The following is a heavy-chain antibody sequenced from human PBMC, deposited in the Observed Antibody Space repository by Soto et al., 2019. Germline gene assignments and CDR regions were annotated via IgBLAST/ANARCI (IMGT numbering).Heavy chain of an antibody. CDR1: GFTVSSYG. CDR2: ISYDGSNK. D-gene: IGHD3-9*01. CDR3: AKDPYYDILTGPSDY. Sequence: GGALRLSCAASGFTVSSYGMHWVRQAPGKGLEGVAVISYDGSNKYYADSVKGRFTISRDNSKNTLYLQMNSLRAEDTAVYYCAKDPYYDILTGPSDYWGQGTLVPVSP. J-gene: IGHJ4*02. V-gene: IGHV3-30*18.